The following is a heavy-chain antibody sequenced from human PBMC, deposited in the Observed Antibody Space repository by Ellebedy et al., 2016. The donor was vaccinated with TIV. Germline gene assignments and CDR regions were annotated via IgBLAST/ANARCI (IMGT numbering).Heavy chain of an antibody. D-gene: IGHD3-22*01. J-gene: IGHJ4*02. CDR1: GGTFSSYA. V-gene: IGHV1-69*13. CDR3: ARDIDSSGYYYARYFDY. CDR2: IIPIFGTA. Sequence: SVKVSXXASGGTFSSYAISWVRQAPGQGLEWMGGIIPIFGTANYAQKFQGRVTITADESTSTAYMELSSLRSDDTAVYYCARDIDSSGYYYARYFDYWGQGTLVTVSS.